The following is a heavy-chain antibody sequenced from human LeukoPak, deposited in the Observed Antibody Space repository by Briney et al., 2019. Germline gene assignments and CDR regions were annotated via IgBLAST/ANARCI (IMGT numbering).Heavy chain of an antibody. V-gene: IGHV3-21*01. CDR2: ISSSSSYI. J-gene: IGHJ4*02. CDR1: GFTFDDYG. D-gene: IGHD3-22*01. CDR3: ARAYYYDSSGYIGY. Sequence: PGGSLRLSCAASGFTFDDYGMSWVRQAPGKGLEWVSSISSSSSYIYYADSVKGRFTISRDNAKNSLYLQMNSLRAEDTAVYYCARAYYYDSSGYIGYWGQGTLVTVSS.